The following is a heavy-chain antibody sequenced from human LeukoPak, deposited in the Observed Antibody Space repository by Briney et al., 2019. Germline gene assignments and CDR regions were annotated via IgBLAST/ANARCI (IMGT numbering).Heavy chain of an antibody. V-gene: IGHV1-18*01. CDR1: GYTFTSYC. J-gene: IGHJ5*02. CDR2: ISAHNGKT. Sequence: ASVKVSCKASGYTFTSYCITWVRQAPGQGLEWMGWISAHNGKTNYAQKFQGRVTMTTDTPTSTAYMELGSLRSDDTAVYYCARGDVVVSAAVRFDPWGKGTLVTVSS. CDR3: ARGDVVVSAAVRFDP. D-gene: IGHD2-2*01.